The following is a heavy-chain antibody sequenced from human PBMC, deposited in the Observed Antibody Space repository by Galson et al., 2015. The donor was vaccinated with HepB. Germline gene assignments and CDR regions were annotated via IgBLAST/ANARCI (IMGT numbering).Heavy chain of an antibody. J-gene: IGHJ5*02. CDR2: ISSSSSYT. CDR1: GFTFSDYY. V-gene: IGHV3-11*05. D-gene: IGHD5-18*01. Sequence: SLRLSCAASGFTFSDYYMSWIRQAPGKGLEWVSYISSSSSYTNYADSVKGRFTISRDNAKNSLYLQMNSLRSDDTAVYYCARVGYSYGYWFDPWGQGTLVTVSS. CDR3: ARVGYSYGYWFDP.